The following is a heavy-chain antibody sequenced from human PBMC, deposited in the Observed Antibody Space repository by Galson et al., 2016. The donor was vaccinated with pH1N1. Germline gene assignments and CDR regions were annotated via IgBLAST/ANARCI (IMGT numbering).Heavy chain of an antibody. CDR2: FIPMLDLA. Sequence: SVKDSCKASGASFSSYSINWVRQAPGQGLEWIGRFIPMLDLANYQRKLQGRVTITADKAASTVYMEMSSLTSEDTAVYYCARVRSHEAMSGTLPYWGQGTPVTVAS. V-gene: IGHV1-69*02. J-gene: IGHJ4*02. D-gene: IGHD6-19*01. CDR3: ARVRSHEAMSGTLPY. CDR1: GASFSSYS.